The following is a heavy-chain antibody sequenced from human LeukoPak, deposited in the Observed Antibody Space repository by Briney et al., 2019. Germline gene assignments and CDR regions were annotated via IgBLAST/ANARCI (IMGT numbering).Heavy chain of an antibody. V-gene: IGHV3-30*02. CDR2: LRYDGSNK. Sequence: GGSLRLSCAASGFTFSTYGMHWVRQAPGKGLEWVAFLRYDGSNKYYADSVKGRFTISRDNSKNTLYLQMNSLRAEDTAAYYCAKDVVNCGSTSCYFYYYMDVWGKGTTVTVSS. D-gene: IGHD2-2*01. CDR1: GFTFSTYG. J-gene: IGHJ6*03. CDR3: AKDVVNCGSTSCYFYYYMDV.